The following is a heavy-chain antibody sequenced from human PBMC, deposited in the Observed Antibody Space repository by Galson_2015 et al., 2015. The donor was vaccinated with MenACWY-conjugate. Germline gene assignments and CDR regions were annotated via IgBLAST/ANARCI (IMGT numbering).Heavy chain of an antibody. CDR2: IIAGNGNT. CDR3: ARNFYASNGYYNY. D-gene: IGHD3-3*01. CDR1: EDTFTNYA. Sequence: SGAEVKKPGASVKVSCKASEDTFTNYAIHWVRQAPGQGLEWMGWIIAGNGNTKFSQNFQGRLTITRDTSANTIYMDLSSLRSEDTAVYYCARNFYASNGYYNYWGQGTLVTVSS. V-gene: IGHV1-3*01. J-gene: IGHJ4*02.